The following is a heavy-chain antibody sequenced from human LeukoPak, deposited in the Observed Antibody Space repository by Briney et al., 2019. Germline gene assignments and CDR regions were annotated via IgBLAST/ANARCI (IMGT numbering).Heavy chain of an antibody. D-gene: IGHD3-22*01. CDR1: GFTFTSSA. V-gene: IGHV1-58*02. CDR3: AAVCDGSGYQTRYFDY. CDR2: IVVGSGNT. J-gene: IGHJ4*02. Sequence: SVKVSCKASGFTFTSSAMQWVRQARGQRLEWIGWIVVGSGNTNYAQKFQERVTITRDMSTSTAYMELSSLRSEDTAVYYCAAVCDGSGYQTRYFDYWGQGTLVTVSS.